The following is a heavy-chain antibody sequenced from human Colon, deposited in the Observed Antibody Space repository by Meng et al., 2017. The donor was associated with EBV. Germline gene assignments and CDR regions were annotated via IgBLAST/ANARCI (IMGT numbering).Heavy chain of an antibody. CDR2: TDDIGST. D-gene: IGHD1-26*01. J-gene: IGHJ4*02. Sequence: SGPGLVKPARSLAPTCVISGVSISSNDRWPRVRPPPGKVLEWIAATDDIGSTYSHPSLNSRISISLDKSKNHFSLKVNSVTAADTAVYYCARGKQDAWELLAYWGQGALVTVSS. CDR3: ARGKQDAWELLAY. CDR1: GVSISSNDR. V-gene: IGHV4-4*02.